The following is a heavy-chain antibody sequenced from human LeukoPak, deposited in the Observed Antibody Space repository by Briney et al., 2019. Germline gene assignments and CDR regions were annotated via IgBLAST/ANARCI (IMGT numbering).Heavy chain of an antibody. D-gene: IGHD6-19*01. CDR2: ISSNGGST. CDR1: GFTFSSYA. CDR3: ARDSSGWYTPSGPGDY. J-gene: IGHJ4*02. V-gene: IGHV3-64*01. Sequence: GGSLRLSCAASGFTFSSYAMHWVRQAPGKGLEYVSAISSNGGSTYYANSVKGRFTISRDNSKNTLYLQMGSLRAEDMAVYYCARDSSGWYTPSGPGDYWGQATLVTASS.